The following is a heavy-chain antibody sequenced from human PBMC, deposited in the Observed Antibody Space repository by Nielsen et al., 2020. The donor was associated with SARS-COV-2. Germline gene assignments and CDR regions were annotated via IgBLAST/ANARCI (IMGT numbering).Heavy chain of an antibody. J-gene: IGHJ4*02. Sequence: SETLSLTCAVYGGSFSGYYWSWIRQPPGKGLEWIGEINHSGSTNYNPSLKSRVTISVDKSKNQFSLKLSSVTAADTAVYYCARRGVVVPAAIGEFDYWGQGTLVTVSS. D-gene: IGHD2-2*01. CDR3: ARRGVVVPAAIGEFDY. CDR1: GGSFSGYY. V-gene: IGHV4-34*01. CDR2: INHSGST.